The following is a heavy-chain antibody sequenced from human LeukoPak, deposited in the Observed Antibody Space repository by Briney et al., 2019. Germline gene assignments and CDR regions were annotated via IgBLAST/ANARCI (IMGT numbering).Heavy chain of an antibody. CDR2: IKFSGRT. CDR3: ARRPYWYFDL. D-gene: IGHD6-6*01. V-gene: IGHV4-39*02. J-gene: IGHJ2*01. Sequence: SGPTLVNPSETLSLTCTVSGGSLTSGGYYWGWLRQPPGKGLEWIASIKFSGRTFYSPSLKSRVTISVDTSKNHFSLKLSSVTAADTAVYYCARRPYWYFDLWGRGTLVTVSS. CDR1: GGSLTSGGYY.